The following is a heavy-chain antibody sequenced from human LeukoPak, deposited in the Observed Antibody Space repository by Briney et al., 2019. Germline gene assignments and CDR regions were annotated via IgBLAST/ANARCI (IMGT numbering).Heavy chain of an antibody. J-gene: IGHJ4*02. Sequence: SVKVSCKASGGTSSSYAISWVRQAPGQGLEWMGGIIPIFGTANYAQKSQGRVTITADESTSTAYMELSSLRSEDTAVYYCARDRGYGDYYLDYWGQGTLVTVSS. V-gene: IGHV1-69*13. CDR1: GGTSSSYA. CDR3: ARDRGYGDYYLDY. CDR2: IIPIFGTA. D-gene: IGHD4-17*01.